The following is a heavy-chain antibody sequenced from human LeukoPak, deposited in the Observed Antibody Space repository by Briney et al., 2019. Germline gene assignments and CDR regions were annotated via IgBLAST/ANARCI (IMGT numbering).Heavy chain of an antibody. J-gene: IGHJ6*03. Sequence: SETLSLTCAVYGGSFSGYYWSWIRQPPGKGLEWIGEINHSGSTNYNPSLKSRVTISVDTSKNQFSLKLSSVTAADTAVYYCARVYTGSSWDYYYMDVWGKGTTVTVSS. CDR3: ARVYTGSSWDYYYMDV. D-gene: IGHD6-13*01. CDR1: GGSFSGYY. V-gene: IGHV4-34*01. CDR2: INHSGST.